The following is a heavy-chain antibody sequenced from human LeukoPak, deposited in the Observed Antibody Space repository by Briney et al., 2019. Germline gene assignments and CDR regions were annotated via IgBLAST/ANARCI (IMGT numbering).Heavy chain of an antibody. CDR2: INDNGRRT. D-gene: IGHD1-26*01. CDR3: VKDVSGSYTFDY. CDR1: GFTFSSYA. Sequence: PGGSLRLSCSASGFTFSSYAMHWVRQAPGKGLEYVSGINDNGRRTHYGDSVKGRFTISRDDSKNTLYLQMSTLRAEDTAVYYCVKDVSGSYTFDYWGQGTLVTVSS. J-gene: IGHJ4*02. V-gene: IGHV3-64D*09.